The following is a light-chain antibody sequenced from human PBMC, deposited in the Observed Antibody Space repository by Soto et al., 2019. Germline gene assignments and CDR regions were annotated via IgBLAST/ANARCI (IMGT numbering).Light chain of an antibody. Sequence: EIVLTQSPGTLSLSPGERATLSCRASQSVSSSYLAWYQQKPGQDPRLLIFDASSRATGIPDTFSGSGSGTDFTLTISRLEPEDFAVYYCQQYGRSPWTFGQGTKVEVK. CDR1: QSVSSSY. CDR3: QQYGRSPWT. CDR2: DAS. V-gene: IGKV3-20*01. J-gene: IGKJ1*01.